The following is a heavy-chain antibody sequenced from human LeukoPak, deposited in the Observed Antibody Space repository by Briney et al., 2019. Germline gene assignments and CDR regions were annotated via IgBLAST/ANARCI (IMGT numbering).Heavy chain of an antibody. CDR3: AREDYVDAAGAFDI. D-gene: IGHD4-17*01. V-gene: IGHV1-46*01. Sequence: ASVKVSCKASGGTFSSYAISWVRQAPGQGLEWMGIINPSGGSTSYAQKFQGRVTMTRDTSTSTVYMELSSLRSEDTAVYYCAREDYVDAAGAFDIWGQGTMVTVSS. J-gene: IGHJ3*02. CDR1: GGTFSSYA. CDR2: INPSGGST.